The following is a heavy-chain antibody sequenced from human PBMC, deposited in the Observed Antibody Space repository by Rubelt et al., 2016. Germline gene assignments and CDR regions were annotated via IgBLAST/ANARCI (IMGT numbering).Heavy chain of an antibody. Sequence: QLQLQESGPGLVKSSETLSLTCTVSGYSISSDYYWGWIRQPPGKGLEWIGSIYHSGSTYCNPSLKSRVAMSVDTSKNQFSLKLRSGAAADTAVYYCARESGYSSSSTLDYWGQGTLVTASS. V-gene: IGHV4-38-2*02. D-gene: IGHD6-13*01. CDR1: GYSISSDYY. CDR3: ARESGYSSSSTLDY. J-gene: IGHJ4*02. CDR2: IYHSGST.